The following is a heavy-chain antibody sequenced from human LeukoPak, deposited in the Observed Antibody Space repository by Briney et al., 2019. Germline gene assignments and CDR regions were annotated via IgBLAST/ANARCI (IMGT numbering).Heavy chain of an antibody. J-gene: IGHJ4*02. V-gene: IGHV3-30*04. CDR1: GFTFSSYA. D-gene: IGHD5-24*01. Sequence: GGSLRLSCAASGFTFSSYAMHWVRRAPGKGLEWVAVISYDGSNKYYADPVKGRFTISRDNSKNTLYLQMNSLRAEDTAVYYCARERQMDLDYWGQGTLVTVSS. CDR2: ISYDGSNK. CDR3: ARERQMDLDY.